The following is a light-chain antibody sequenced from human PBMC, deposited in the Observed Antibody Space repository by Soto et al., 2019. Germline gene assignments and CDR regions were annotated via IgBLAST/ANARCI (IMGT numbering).Light chain of an antibody. CDR1: QSISNW. J-gene: IGKJ1*01. CDR2: AAS. V-gene: IGKV1-5*01. CDR3: QQYHTDWT. Sequence: DIQMTQSPSTLPSSLGDRATLTCRASQSISNWLAWYQQKPGQAPKLLIFAASTLVRGVPSRFSGRGSGTEFTLTISSLQVDDDASFYCQQYHTDWTFGQGTKVDIK.